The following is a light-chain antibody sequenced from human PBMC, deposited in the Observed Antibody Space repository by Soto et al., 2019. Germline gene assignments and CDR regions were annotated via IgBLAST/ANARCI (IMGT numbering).Light chain of an antibody. J-gene: IGLJ1*01. V-gene: IGLV3-21*02. CDR3: QVWDSSSDHYV. CDR2: DVY. CDR1: DIGSQS. Sequence: SYELTQSPSVSVAPGQTATISCTGHDIGSQSVHWYQQRAAQAPVLVIYDVYDRPSGIPERFSGSISATTATLTISRVEVGDEADYYCQVWDSSSDHYVFGTGTKLTVL.